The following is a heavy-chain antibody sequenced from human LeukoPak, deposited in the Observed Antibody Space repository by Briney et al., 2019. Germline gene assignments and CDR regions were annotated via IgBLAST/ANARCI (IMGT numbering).Heavy chain of an antibody. Sequence: GGSLRLSCAASGFTFSSNGMSWVRQAPGKGLEWVSAISGSGGSTYYADPVKDRFTIPRDNSKNSLYLQMNSLRAEDTAVYYCAKATSYYYDSSGYYHGQDYWGQGTLVTVSS. D-gene: IGHD3-22*01. J-gene: IGHJ4*02. V-gene: IGHV3-23*01. CDR1: GFTFSSNG. CDR3: AKATSYYYDSSGYYHGQDY. CDR2: ISGSGGST.